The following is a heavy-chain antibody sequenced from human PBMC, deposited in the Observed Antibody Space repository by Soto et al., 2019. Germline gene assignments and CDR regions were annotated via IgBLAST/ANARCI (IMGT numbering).Heavy chain of an antibody. D-gene: IGHD2-15*01. CDR1: GGSISSSSYY. Sequence: SETLSLTCTVSGGSISSSSYYWGWIRQPPGKGLEWIGSIYYSGSTYYNPSLKSRVTISVDTSKNQFSLKLSSVTAADTAVYYCARVSGGPAGWFDPWGQGTLVTVSS. CDR3: ARVSGGPAGWFDP. CDR2: IYYSGST. V-gene: IGHV4-39*01. J-gene: IGHJ5*02.